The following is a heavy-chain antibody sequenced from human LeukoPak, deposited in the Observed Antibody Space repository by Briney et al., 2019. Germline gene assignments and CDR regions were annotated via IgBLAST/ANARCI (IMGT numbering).Heavy chain of an antibody. V-gene: IGHV4-59*08. D-gene: IGHD3-22*01. CDR3: ARGGVGSGYDYYDSSGYYYYGMDA. CDR1: GGSISSYY. Sequence: PSETLSLTCTVSGGSISSYYWSWIRQPPGKGLEWIGYIYYSGSTNYNPSLKSRVTISVDTSKNQFSLKLSSVTAADTAVYYCARGGVGSGYDYYDSSGYYYYGMDAWGQGTTVTVSS. CDR2: IYYSGST. J-gene: IGHJ6*02.